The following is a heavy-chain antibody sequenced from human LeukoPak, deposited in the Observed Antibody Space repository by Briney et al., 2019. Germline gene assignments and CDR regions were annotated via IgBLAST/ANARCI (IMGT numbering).Heavy chain of an antibody. D-gene: IGHD2-2*01. J-gene: IGHJ4*02. Sequence: GESLKISWKGSGYSFINYWIGWVRQMPGKGLEWMGIIYPGDTVTIYSPSFQGQVTISDDKSIGTAYLQWSSLKASDTAIYYCARGGPAYALDYWGQGTLVTVSS. CDR2: IYPGDTVT. CDR3: ARGGPAYALDY. V-gene: IGHV5-51*01. CDR1: GYSFINYW.